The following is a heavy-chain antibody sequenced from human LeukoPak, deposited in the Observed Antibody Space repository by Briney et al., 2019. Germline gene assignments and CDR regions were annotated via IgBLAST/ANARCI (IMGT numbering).Heavy chain of an antibody. Sequence: HSGASLRLSCAASGFTFSNYAMSWVRQAPGKGLEWVSAIVGSGGSTYYADSVRGRFTISRDNPKNTLYLQMNSLRAEDTAVYYCAIWGDYDILTGYYDSDYWGQGTLLTVSS. CDR3: AIWGDYDILTGYYDSDY. J-gene: IGHJ4*02. V-gene: IGHV3-23*01. D-gene: IGHD3-9*01. CDR1: GFTFSNYA. CDR2: IVGSGGST.